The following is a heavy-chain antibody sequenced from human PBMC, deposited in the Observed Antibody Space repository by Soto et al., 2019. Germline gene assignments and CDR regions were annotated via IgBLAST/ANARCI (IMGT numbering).Heavy chain of an antibody. D-gene: IGHD5-18*01. CDR2: LYWDADK. CDR3: AHRPRGYSYYFDS. J-gene: IGHJ4*02. Sequence: QITLKESGPTLVKPTQTLTLTCTFSGFSLSTRGVGVGWIRQPPGKALEWLALLYWDADKGYSPSLKSRLTITEDTSKNQVVLTVTNMDPVDTATYYCAHRPRGYSYYFDSWGQGTLVTVSS. V-gene: IGHV2-5*02. CDR1: GFSLSTRGVG.